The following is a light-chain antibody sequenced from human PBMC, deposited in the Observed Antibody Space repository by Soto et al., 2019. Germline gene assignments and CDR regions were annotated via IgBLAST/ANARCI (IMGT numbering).Light chain of an antibody. V-gene: IGLV2-14*01. Sequence: QSVLTQPASVSGSPGQSITISCTGTSSDIGGYNYVSWFQQHPGKAPKLIIYDVNNRPSGASNRFSGSKSGTTASLAISGLQAEDEAEYFCSSYAGTNTPVLFGGGTKLTVL. CDR2: DVN. J-gene: IGLJ2*01. CDR3: SSYAGTNTPVL. CDR1: SSDIGGYNY.